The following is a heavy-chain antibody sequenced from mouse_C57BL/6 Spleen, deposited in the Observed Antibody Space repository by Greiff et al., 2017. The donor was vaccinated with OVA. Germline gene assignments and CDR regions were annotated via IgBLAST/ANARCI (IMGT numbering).Heavy chain of an antibody. CDR2: INPSSGYT. Sequence: VQLQQSGAELAKPGASVKLSCNASGYTFTSYWMHWVKQRPGQGLEWIGYINPSSGYTKYNQKFKDKATLTADKSSSTAYMQLSSLTDEDSAVYYCARSYYGSSYGAFDYRGQGTTLTVSS. CDR3: ARSYYGSSYGAFDY. CDR1: GYTFTSYW. J-gene: IGHJ2*01. V-gene: IGHV1-7*01. D-gene: IGHD1-1*01.